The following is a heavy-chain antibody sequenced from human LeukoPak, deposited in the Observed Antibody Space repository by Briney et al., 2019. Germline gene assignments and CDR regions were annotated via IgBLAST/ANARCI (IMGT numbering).Heavy chain of an antibody. CDR2: ISAYNGNT. CDR3: ARGTPYSSSWHHLGFQH. J-gene: IGHJ1*01. Sequence: ASVKVSCKASGYTFTSYGISWVRQAPGQGLEWMGWISAYNGNTNYAQKLQGRVTMTRNTSISTAYMELSSLRSEDTAVYYCARGTPYSSSWHHLGFQHWGQGTLVTVSS. V-gene: IGHV1-18*01. D-gene: IGHD6-13*01. CDR1: GYTFTSYG.